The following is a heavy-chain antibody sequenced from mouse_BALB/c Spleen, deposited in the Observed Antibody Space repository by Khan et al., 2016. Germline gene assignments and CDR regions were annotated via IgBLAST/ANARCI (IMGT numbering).Heavy chain of an antibody. V-gene: IGHV6-6*02. CDR1: GFTFSNYW. CDR2: IRLKSNNYAT. CDR3: TRRFYAMDH. J-gene: IGHJ4*01. Sequence: EVKLEESGGGLVQPGGSMKLSCVASGFTFSNYWMNWVRQSPEKGLEWVAEIRLKSNNYATNYAESVKGRFTISRDDSKRSVYLQMNNVRAEDNGIYYCTRRFYAMDHWGQGTSVTVSS.